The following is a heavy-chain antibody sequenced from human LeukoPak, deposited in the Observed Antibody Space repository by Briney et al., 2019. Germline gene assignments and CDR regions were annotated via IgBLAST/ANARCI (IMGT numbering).Heavy chain of an antibody. CDR1: GDSFTYYH. Sequence: SETLSLTCAVYGDSFTYYHWTWIRQSPGRGLEWIGEVSHTGDTDYNPSLKNRLTISIDTSNKQFSLRLTSGTAADTAVYYCARTPGAFDFWGQGTLVTVSS. V-gene: IGHV4-34*01. D-gene: IGHD2-15*01. CDR2: VSHTGDT. J-gene: IGHJ4*02. CDR3: ARTPGAFDF.